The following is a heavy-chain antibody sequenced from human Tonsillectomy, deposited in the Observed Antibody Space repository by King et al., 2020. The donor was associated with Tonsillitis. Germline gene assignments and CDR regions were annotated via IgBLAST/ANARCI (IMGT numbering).Heavy chain of an antibody. CDR3: ARVRLEWLWDLDY. Sequence: QLQESGPGVVKPSQTLSLTCTVSGGSISGGGYYWSWVRQHPGKGLEWIGHIYYSGSTYYNPSLKSRVTISVDTSKNQFSLNLSSVTAADTAVYYCARVRLEWLWDLDYWGQGTLVTVSS. V-gene: IGHV4-31*03. J-gene: IGHJ4*02. D-gene: IGHD3-3*01. CDR2: IYYSGST. CDR1: GGSISGGGYY.